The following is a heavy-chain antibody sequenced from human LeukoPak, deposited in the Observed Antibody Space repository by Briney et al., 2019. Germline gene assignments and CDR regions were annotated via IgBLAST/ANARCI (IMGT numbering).Heavy chain of an antibody. CDR3: VRGHYDSRGYSNPFDL. J-gene: IGHJ3*01. CDR1: GASISSAC. Sequence: SETLSLTCTVSGASISSACWSWIRQPPGKGPEWIAYICQSGNTNYKPSLQSRVVISRDTSKNQFSLSLSSVTATDTAVYYCVRGHYDSRGYSNPFDLWGQGAMVTVSS. CDR2: ICQSGNT. D-gene: IGHD3-22*01. V-gene: IGHV4-4*08.